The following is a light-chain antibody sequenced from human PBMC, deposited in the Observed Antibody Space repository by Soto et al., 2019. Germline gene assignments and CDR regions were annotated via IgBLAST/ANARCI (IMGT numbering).Light chain of an antibody. CDR1: SYNIGNNF. V-gene: IGLV1-51*01. Sequence: QSVLTQPPSVSAAPGQKVTISCSGNSYNIGNNFVSWYLQPPGTAPKVLIYDDHKRPSGIPDRFSGFKSGTSATLGITGLQTGDEADYYCESWDSSLSAVLFGGGTQLTVL. J-gene: IGLJ2*01. CDR2: DDH. CDR3: ESWDSSLSAVL.